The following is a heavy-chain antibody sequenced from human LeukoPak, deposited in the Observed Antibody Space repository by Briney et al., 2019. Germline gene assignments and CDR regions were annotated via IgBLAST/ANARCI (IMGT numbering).Heavy chain of an antibody. CDR1: GFTFSRYS. CDR3: ARDPPLGSCSTISCPHLDY. V-gene: IGHV3-21*01. CDR2: ISSSSSFI. D-gene: IGHD2-2*01. Sequence: KPGGSLRLSCAAYGFTFSRYSMTWVRQAPGKGLEWVSSISSSSSFIYYADSVKGRFTISRDNAKNSLYLQMNSLRAEDTAVYYCARDPPLGSCSTISCPHLDYWGQGTLVTVSS. J-gene: IGHJ4*02.